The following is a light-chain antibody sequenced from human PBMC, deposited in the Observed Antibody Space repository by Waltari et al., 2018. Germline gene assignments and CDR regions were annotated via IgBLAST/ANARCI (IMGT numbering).Light chain of an antibody. CDR1: QSVSSK. J-gene: IGKJ4*01. CDR2: DAS. V-gene: IGKV3-15*01. CDR3: QQYNNWPPGT. Sequence: EIVMTQSPATLSVSPGERATLSCRASQSVSSKLAWFQQKPGQSPRLLIYDASTRATGIPARFSGSGSGTEFTLTISGLQSEDFAVYYCQQYNNWPPGTFGGGTKVEIK.